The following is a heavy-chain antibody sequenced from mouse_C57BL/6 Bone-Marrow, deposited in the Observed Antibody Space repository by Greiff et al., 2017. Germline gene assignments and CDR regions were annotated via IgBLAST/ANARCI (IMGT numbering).Heavy chain of an antibody. CDR2: IYPGGGYT. V-gene: IGHV1-63*01. Sequence: VQLQQSGAELVRPGTSVKMSCKASGYTFTNYWIGWAKQRPGHGLEWIGDIYPGGGYTNYNEKFKGKATLTADKSSRTAYMQFSSLTSEDSAIYYCARSGYYGSSYGYFDVWGTGTTVTVSS. CDR1: GYTFTNYW. J-gene: IGHJ1*03. D-gene: IGHD1-1*01. CDR3: ARSGYYGSSYGYFDV.